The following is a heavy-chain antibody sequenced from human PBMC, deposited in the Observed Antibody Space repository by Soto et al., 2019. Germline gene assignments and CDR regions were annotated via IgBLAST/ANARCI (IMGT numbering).Heavy chain of an antibody. CDR3: ALSTTVGGDYYYGMDV. CDR2: IIPIFGTA. Sequence: QVQLVQSGAEVKKPGSSVKVSCKASGGTFSSYAISWVRQAPGQGLEWMGGIIPIFGTANYAQKFQGRVTIPADESTSTAYMELSSLRSEDTAVYYCALSTTVGGDYYYGMDVWGQGTTVTVSS. CDR1: GGTFSSYA. J-gene: IGHJ6*02. D-gene: IGHD4-4*01. V-gene: IGHV1-69*01.